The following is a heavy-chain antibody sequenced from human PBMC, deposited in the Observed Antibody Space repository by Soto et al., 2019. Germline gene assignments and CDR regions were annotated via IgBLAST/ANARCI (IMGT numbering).Heavy chain of an antibody. Sequence: EVQLVESGGGLVQPGGSLRLSCAVSGFTFSRYWMHWFRQDPGNGLEWVSSINTDGTNTQYADSVRGRFTVSRDNAKTTVYLQMIRLRSEDTAVYYCAKDLLWGQSDYWGQGTLVVVSS. D-gene: IGHD3-16*01. V-gene: IGHV3-74*03. CDR2: INTDGTNT. CDR3: AKDLLWGQSDY. CDR1: GFTFSRYW. J-gene: IGHJ4*02.